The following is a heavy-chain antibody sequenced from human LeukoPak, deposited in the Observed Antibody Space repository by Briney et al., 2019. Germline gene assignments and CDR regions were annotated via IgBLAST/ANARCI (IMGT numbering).Heavy chain of an antibody. CDR1: GFTFDDYG. CDR3: ARDAELYSSGWYPWAEYFQH. D-gene: IGHD6-19*01. V-gene: IGHV3-20*04. Sequence: GGSLRLSCAASGFTFDDYGMSWVRQAPGKGLEWVSGINWNGGSTGYADSVKGRFTISRDNAKTSLYLQMNSLRAEDTAVYYCARDAELYSSGWYPWAEYFQHWGQGTLVTVSS. J-gene: IGHJ1*01. CDR2: INWNGGST.